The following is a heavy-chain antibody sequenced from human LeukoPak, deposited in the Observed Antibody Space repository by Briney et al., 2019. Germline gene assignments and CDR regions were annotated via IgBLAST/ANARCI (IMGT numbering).Heavy chain of an antibody. CDR1: GFTFSSYA. CDR2: ISGSGGST. CDR3: AKSPSIYYYYYGMDV. J-gene: IGHJ6*02. Sequence: GGSPRLSCAASGFTFSSYAMSWVRQAPGKGLEWVSAISGSGGSTYYADSVKGRFTISRDNSKNTLYLQMNSLRAEDTAVYYCAKSPSIYYYYYGMDVWGQGTTVTVSS. V-gene: IGHV3-23*01.